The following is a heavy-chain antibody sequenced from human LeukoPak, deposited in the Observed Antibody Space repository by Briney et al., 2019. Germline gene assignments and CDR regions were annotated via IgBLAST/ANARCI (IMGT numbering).Heavy chain of an antibody. Sequence: PGXXLXLSCAAXGFTFSSYAMSWVRQAPGKGLEWVSAIRGSGGSTYYADSVKGRFTIYRDNSKNTMYLQMNSLRAEDTAVYYCAKEGRISMTAVVYVDYCGQGTLVTVSS. CDR1: GFTFSSYA. CDR3: AKEGRISMTAVVYVDY. V-gene: IGHV3-23*01. J-gene: IGHJ4*02. D-gene: IGHD3-22*01. CDR2: IRGSGGST.